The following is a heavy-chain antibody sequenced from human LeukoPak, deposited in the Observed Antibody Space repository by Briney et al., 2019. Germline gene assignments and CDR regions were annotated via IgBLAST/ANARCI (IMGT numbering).Heavy chain of an antibody. J-gene: IGHJ4*02. CDR3: AKDRRGDRFSGSTYFDY. D-gene: IGHD2-21*02. CDR2: IWYDGSNK. V-gene: IGHV3-33*06. Sequence: PGGSLRLSCAASGFTFSSYGMHWVRQAPGKGLEWVAVIWYDGSNKYYADSVKGRFTISRDNSKNTLYLRMNSLRAEDTAVYYCAKDRRGDRFSGSTYFDYWGQGTLVTVSS. CDR1: GFTFSSYG.